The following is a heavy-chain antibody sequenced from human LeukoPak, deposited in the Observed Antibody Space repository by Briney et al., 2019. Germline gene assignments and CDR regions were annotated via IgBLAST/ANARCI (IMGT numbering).Heavy chain of an antibody. D-gene: IGHD6-19*01. J-gene: IGHJ4*02. CDR1: GFTVSSNYA. CDR2: ISHGGDRT. Sequence: GGSLRLSCAASGFTVSSNYAMTWVRQAPGKGLEGVSGISHGGDRTYYADSVKGRFTISRDNSKNTLYLQMNSLRAEDTAVYYCAKDLGISGWHLDYWGQGTMVTVSS. V-gene: IGHV3-23*01. CDR3: AKDLGISGWHLDY.